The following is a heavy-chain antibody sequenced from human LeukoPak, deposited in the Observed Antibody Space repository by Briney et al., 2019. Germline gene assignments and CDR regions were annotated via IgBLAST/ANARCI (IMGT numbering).Heavy chain of an antibody. CDR3: ARFKVGSNTTQKNAFDI. D-gene: IGHD1-26*01. CDR2: ISFDATKE. J-gene: IGHJ3*02. CDR1: GFTFSDYA. V-gene: IGHV3-30*01. Sequence: GGSLRLSCAASGFTFSDYAMHWVRQAPGKGLEWVAVISFDATKEYFGKSVKGRFTISRDNSKSTLFLQMHSLRVEDTALYFCARFKVGSNTTQKNAFDIWGRGTVVTVSS.